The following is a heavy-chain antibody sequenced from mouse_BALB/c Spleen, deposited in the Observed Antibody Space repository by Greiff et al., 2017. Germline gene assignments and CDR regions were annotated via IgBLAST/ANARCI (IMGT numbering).Heavy chain of an antibody. V-gene: IGHV5-17*02. CDR1: GFTFSSFG. J-gene: IGHJ1*01. D-gene: IGHD4-1*01. CDR2: ISSGSSTI. Sequence: EAKLVESGGGLVQPGGSRKLSCAASGFTFSSFGMHWVRQAPEKGLEWVAYISSGSSTIYYADTVKGRFTISRDNPKNTLFLQMTSLRSEDTAMYYCARPNWDWYFDVWGAGTTVTVSS. CDR3: ARPNWDWYFDV.